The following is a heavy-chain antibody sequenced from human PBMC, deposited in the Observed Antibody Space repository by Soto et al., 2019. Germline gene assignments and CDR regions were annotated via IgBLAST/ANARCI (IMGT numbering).Heavy chain of an antibody. CDR2: IYNSRTA. CDR1: GGSISSGDYY. Sequence: SETLSLTCTVSGGSISSGDYYWNWIRQTPGKGLEWIGYIYNSRTAYYNPSLKSRVTMSIDASKNQVSLKLNSVTAADSAVYYCASQAHVRSHTRSFPSVYWGPGTLVTVSS. J-gene: IGHJ4*02. V-gene: IGHV4-30-4*01. CDR3: ASQAHVRSHTRSFPSVY.